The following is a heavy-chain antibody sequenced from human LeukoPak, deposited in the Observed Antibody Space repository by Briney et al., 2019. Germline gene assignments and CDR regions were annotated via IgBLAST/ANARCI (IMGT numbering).Heavy chain of an antibody. CDR2: IRKNVDSYST. V-gene: IGHV3-72*01. Sequence: PGGSLRLPCAASGFTFSDHFMDWVRQASGKGLEWVGRIRKNVDSYSTEYAASVKGRFTISRDDSKNSLYLQMNSLETEDTAVYYCVRLSGNYLDYWGQGTLVTVSS. CDR3: VRLSGNYLDY. CDR1: GFTFSDHF. J-gene: IGHJ4*02. D-gene: IGHD1-26*01.